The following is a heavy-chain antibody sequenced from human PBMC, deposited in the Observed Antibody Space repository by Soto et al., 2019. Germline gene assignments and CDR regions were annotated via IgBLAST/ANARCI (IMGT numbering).Heavy chain of an antibody. J-gene: IGHJ2*01. V-gene: IGHV1-69*05. D-gene: IGHD5-12*01. CDR1: GGTFSSYT. CDR3: ARGNHRWLQLWYFDL. CDR2: IIPIFGTA. Sequence: QVQLVQSGAEVKKPGSSVTVSCKASGGTFSSYTISWVRQAPGQGLEWMGGIIPIFGTANYAQKFQGRVTXTXXXSXXKAYMELSSLRSEDTAVYYCARGNHRWLQLWYFDLWGRGTLVTVSS.